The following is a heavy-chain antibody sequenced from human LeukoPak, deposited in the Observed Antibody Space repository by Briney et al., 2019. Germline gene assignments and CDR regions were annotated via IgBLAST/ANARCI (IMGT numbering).Heavy chain of an antibody. Sequence: SETLSLTCAVYGGSFSGYYWSWIRQPPGKGLEWIGEINHSGSTNYNPSLKSRVTISVDTSKNQFSLKLSSVTAADTAVYYCARVLLGYCTNGVCYPEYFQHWGQGTLVTVSS. J-gene: IGHJ1*01. CDR1: GGSFSGYY. CDR2: INHSGST. D-gene: IGHD2-8*01. V-gene: IGHV4-34*01. CDR3: ARVLLGYCTNGVCYPEYFQH.